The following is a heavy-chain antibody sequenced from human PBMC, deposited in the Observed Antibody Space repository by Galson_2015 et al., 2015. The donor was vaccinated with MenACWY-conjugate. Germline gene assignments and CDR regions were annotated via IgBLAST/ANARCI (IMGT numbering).Heavy chain of an antibody. CDR3: ARAQSHSSLDV. CDR2: INPAGSEG. D-gene: IGHD6-13*01. CDR1: GFTFSTYW. Sequence: SLRLSCAASGFTFSTYWMAWVRQGPVKGLEWVASINPAGSEGYYVDSLKGRFTISRDNAQNSLYLQMNSLRGEDTAVYYCARAQSHSSLDVWGKGTTVTVSA. V-gene: IGHV3-7*01. J-gene: IGHJ6*04.